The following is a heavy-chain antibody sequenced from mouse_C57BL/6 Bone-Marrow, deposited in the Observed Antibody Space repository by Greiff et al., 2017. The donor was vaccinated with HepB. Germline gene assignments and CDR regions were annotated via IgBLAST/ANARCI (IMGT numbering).Heavy chain of an antibody. V-gene: IGHV1-74*01. CDR2: IHPSDSDT. Sequence: QVQLQQPGAELVKPGASVKVSCKASGYTFTSYWMHWVKQRPGQGLEWIGRIHPSDSDTNYNQKFKGKATLTVDKSSSTAYMQFSSLTSEDSAIYYCAREGSSPYYAMDYWGQGTSVTVSS. CDR3: AREGSSPYYAMDY. J-gene: IGHJ4*01. CDR1: GYTFTSYW. D-gene: IGHD1-1*01.